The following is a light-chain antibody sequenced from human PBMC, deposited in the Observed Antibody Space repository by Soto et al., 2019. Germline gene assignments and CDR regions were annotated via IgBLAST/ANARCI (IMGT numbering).Light chain of an antibody. J-gene: IGKJ1*01. CDR1: QSVTKNY. CDR2: GAS. V-gene: IGKV3-20*01. Sequence: DIELTQSPGTLSLSPGERATLSCRASQSVTKNYLAWYQQKPGQAPRLLIYGASNRATGIPDRFSGSGSGTDFTLTISRLEPEDFAVYYCHQSGSSSWTFGQGTKVEIK. CDR3: HQSGSSSWT.